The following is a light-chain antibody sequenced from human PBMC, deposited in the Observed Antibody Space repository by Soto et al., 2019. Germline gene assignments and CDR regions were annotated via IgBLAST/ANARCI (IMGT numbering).Light chain of an antibody. CDR3: SSYTSSSTLV. V-gene: IGLV2-14*01. CDR2: DVS. CDR1: SSDVGGYNY. J-gene: IGLJ2*01. Sequence: QSALTQPASVSGSPGQSITISCTGTSSDVGGYNYVSWYQQHPGKAPKLMIYDVSNRPSGVSNRFSGSKSGNKASLTISGLQAEDEADYYCSSYTSSSTLVFGGGTKPPS.